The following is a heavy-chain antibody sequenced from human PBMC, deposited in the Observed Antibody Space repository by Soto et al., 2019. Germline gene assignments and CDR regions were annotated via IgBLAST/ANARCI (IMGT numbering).Heavy chain of an antibody. V-gene: IGHV3-33*03. CDR1: GFTFRSYG. CDR2: IKSDGTTA. Sequence: QVKLVESGGGVVQPGRSRGLSCVTSGFTFRSYGMHWVRQSPGKGLEWVAVIKSDGTTADYIESVKGRFVISRDNSKKTVYLQMNNLRPEDTGIYYCAKPRSSLEWPPFDPWGQGTLVTVSS. CDR3: AKPRSSLEWPPFDP. J-gene: IGHJ5*02. D-gene: IGHD3-3*01.